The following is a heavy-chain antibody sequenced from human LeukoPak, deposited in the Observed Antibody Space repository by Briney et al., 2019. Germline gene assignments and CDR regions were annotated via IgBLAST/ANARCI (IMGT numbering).Heavy chain of an antibody. CDR1: GGSFSDYS. CDR2: INHSGST. D-gene: IGHD5-18*01. V-gene: IGHV4-34*01. Sequence: SETLSFTCAVYGGSFSDYSWDWIRQPPGKGLEWIGEINHSGSTNYNPSLKSRVTISVDTSKNQFSLKLISVTAADTAVYYCARSRGYSPVWFDPWGQGTLVTVSS. J-gene: IGHJ5*02. CDR3: ARSRGYSPVWFDP.